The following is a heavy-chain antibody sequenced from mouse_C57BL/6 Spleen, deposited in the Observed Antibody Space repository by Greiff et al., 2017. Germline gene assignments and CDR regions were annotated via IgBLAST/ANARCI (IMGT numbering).Heavy chain of an antibody. CDR1: GYTFTSYT. Sequence: VQLQQSGAELARPGASVKMSCKASGYTFTSYTMHWVKQRPGQGLEWIGYINPSSGYTKYNQKFKDKATLTADKSSSTAYMQLSSLTSEDSSVYYCARSIGGSSFDYWGQGTTLTVSS. V-gene: IGHV1-4*01. CDR3: ARSIGGSSFDY. J-gene: IGHJ2*01. D-gene: IGHD1-1*01. CDR2: INPSSGYT.